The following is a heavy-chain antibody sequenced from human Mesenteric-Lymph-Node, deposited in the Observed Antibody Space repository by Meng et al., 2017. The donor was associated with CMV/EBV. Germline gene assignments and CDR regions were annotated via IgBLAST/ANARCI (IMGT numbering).Heavy chain of an antibody. Sequence: SVQVSCKASAGTFSSYEISWVRQAPGQGLEWMGGIIPMFGTPDYAQKFQGRVTITTDESTRTAYMELTSLRSEDTAVYYCARTVVEAAAKYYYYGMDVWGQGTTVTVSS. CDR2: IIPMFGTP. CDR1: AGTFSSYE. V-gene: IGHV1-69*05. J-gene: IGHJ6*02. CDR3: ARTVVEAAAKYYYYGMDV. D-gene: IGHD2-15*01.